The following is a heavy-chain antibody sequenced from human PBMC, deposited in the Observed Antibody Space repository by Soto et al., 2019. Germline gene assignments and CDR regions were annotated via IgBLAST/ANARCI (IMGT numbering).Heavy chain of an antibody. V-gene: IGHV4-31*03. CDR1: GGSISSGGYY. D-gene: IGHD3-22*01. Sequence: TLSLTCTVSGGSISSGGYYWSWIRQHPGKGLEWIGYIYYSGSTYYNPSLKSRVTISVDTSKNQFSLKLSSVTAADTAVYYCARDMRVGTSYYFDYWGQGTRVTVSS. CDR2: IYYSGST. CDR3: ARDMRVGTSYYFDY. J-gene: IGHJ4*02.